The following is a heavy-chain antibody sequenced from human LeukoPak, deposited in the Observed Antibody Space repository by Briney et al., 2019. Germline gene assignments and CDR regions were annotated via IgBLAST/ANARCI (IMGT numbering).Heavy chain of an antibody. CDR2: ISAYNGNT. V-gene: IGHV1-18*01. CDR3: AVDVAAAGTGGDY. D-gene: IGHD6-13*01. J-gene: IGHJ4*02. CDR1: GYTFTSYA. Sequence: ASVKVSCKASGYTFTSYAMNWVRQAPGQGLEWMGWISAYNGNTNYAQKLQGRVTMTTDTSTSTAYMELRSLRSDDTAVYYCAVDVAAAGTGGDYWGQGTLVTVSS.